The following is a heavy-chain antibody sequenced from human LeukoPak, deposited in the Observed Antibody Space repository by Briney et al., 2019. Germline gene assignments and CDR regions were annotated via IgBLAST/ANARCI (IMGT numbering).Heavy chain of an antibody. CDR2: ISGYQGST. J-gene: IGHJ4*02. V-gene: IGHV1-18*01. CDR1: GCTFSNYG. CDR3: ARSDLSTITAGPFNY. D-gene: IGHD5-24*01. Sequence: GASVKVSCKASGCTFSNYGITWVRQAPGQGLEWMGWISGYQGSTKYAQNFQGRVTMTIDTSTSTAYMDLRSLRSDDTAIYFCARSDLSTITAGPFNYWGQGTLVAVSS.